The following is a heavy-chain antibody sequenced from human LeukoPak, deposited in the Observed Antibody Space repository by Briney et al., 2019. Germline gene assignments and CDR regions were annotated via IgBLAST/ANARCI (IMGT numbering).Heavy chain of an antibody. CDR1: GFTFSSYE. V-gene: IGHV3-48*03. CDR3: ARVNGYNYGGDY. CDR2: ISSSGSTI. J-gene: IGHJ4*02. Sequence: PGGSLRLSCAASGFTFSSYEMNWVRQAPGKGLEWVSYISSSGSTIYYADSVKGRFTISRDNAKNSLYLQMNSLRAEDTAVYYCARVNGYNYGGDYWGQGTLVTVSS. D-gene: IGHD5-24*01.